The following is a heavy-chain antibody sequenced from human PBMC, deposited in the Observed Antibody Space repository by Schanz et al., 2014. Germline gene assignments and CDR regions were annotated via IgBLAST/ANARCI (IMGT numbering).Heavy chain of an antibody. CDR2: ISGRSSHI. V-gene: IGHV3-21*06. CDR3: ARVRRRIATPSTPSFRNYYYYAMDV. Sequence: EVQLLESGGGLVQPGGSLRLSCAASGFTFITYTMNWVRQAPGKGLEWVSSISGRSSHIYYADSVKGRFSISRDNAKNSLYLQLNSLRAEDTSVYFCARVRRRIATPSTPSFRNYYYYAMDVWGQGTTVTVSS. J-gene: IGHJ6*02. D-gene: IGHD6-13*01. CDR1: GFTFITYT.